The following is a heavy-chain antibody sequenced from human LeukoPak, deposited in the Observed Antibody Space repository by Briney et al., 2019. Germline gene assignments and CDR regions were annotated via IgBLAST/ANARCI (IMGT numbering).Heavy chain of an antibody. Sequence: SETLSLTCTVSGGSISSGGYYWSWIRQHPGKGLEWIGEINHSGSTNYNPSLKSRVTISVDTSKNQFSLKLSSVTAADTAVYYCARGRAYDSSGYPKAKRKYYFDYWGQGTLVTVSS. CDR1: GGSISSGGYY. D-gene: IGHD3-22*01. CDR3: ARGRAYDSSGYPKAKRKYYFDY. V-gene: IGHV4-39*07. CDR2: INHSGST. J-gene: IGHJ4*02.